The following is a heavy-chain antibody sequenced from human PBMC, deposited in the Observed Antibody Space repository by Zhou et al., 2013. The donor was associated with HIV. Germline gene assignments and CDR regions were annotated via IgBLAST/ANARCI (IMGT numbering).Heavy chain of an antibody. D-gene: IGHD3-9*01. CDR2: IIPIFGTA. Sequence: QVQLVQSGAEVKKPGSSVKVSCKASGGTISSYGISWVRQAPGQGLEWMGGIIPIFGTANYAQKFQGRVTITTDESTSTAYMELSSLRSEDTAVYYCARSNEQYFDWLLGSNWFDPWGQGTLVTVSS. CDR1: GGTISSYG. V-gene: IGHV1-69*05. J-gene: IGHJ5*02. CDR3: ARSNEQYFDWLLGSNWFDP.